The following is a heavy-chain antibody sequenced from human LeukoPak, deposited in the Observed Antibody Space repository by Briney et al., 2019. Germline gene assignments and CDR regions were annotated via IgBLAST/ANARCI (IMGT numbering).Heavy chain of an antibody. CDR3: AKDQSLYYYGSGKDYMDV. D-gene: IGHD3-10*01. Sequence: GGSLRLSCAASGFTFDDYAMHWVRQAPGKGLEWVSGISWNSGSIGYADSVKGRFTISRDNAKNSLYLQMNSLRAEDTAVYYCAKDQSLYYYGSGKDYMDVWGKGTTVTISS. J-gene: IGHJ6*03. CDR2: ISWNSGSI. V-gene: IGHV3-9*01. CDR1: GFTFDDYA.